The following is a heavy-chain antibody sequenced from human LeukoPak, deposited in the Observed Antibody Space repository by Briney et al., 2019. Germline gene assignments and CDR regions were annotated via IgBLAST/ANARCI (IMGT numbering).Heavy chain of an antibody. Sequence: PGGSLRLSCAASGFTFSSYWMSWVRQAPGKGLEWVANIKQDGSEKYYVDSVKGRFTISRDNAKNSLYLQMNSLRAEDTAVYYCAMGLMRGIVGATRTPFDYWGQGTLVTVSS. CDR2: IKQDGSEK. CDR3: AMGLMRGIVGATRTPFDY. CDR1: GFTFSSYW. D-gene: IGHD1-26*01. J-gene: IGHJ4*02. V-gene: IGHV3-7*01.